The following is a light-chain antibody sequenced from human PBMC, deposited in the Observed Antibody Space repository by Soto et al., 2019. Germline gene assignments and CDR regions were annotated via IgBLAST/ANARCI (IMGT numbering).Light chain of an antibody. CDR1: QSLNARY. J-gene: IGKJ1*01. CDR2: GAS. CDR3: QQFHISRT. V-gene: IGKV3-20*01. Sequence: EIVLTQSPGTLSLSPGERATLSCRASQSLNARYLAGYQVKPGQAPRLLFYGASSRATGIPDRFIGSGSGTDFTLTITGLEPEDFAVYYCQQFHISRTFGQGTKVDIK.